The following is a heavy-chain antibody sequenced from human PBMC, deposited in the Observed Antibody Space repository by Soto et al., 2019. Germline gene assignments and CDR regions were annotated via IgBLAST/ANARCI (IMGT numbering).Heavy chain of an antibody. J-gene: IGHJ4*02. CDR2: ITSSGTTV. CDR3: ARGSSNWAYYFDF. V-gene: IGHV3-48*02. Sequence: ESGGGLVQPGGSLRLSCAASGFTFSSYSLNWVRQAPGKGLEWVSHITSSGTTVYYADSVRGRFTISRDNAKNSLYLQMNSLRDDDTAVYYCARGSSNWAYYFDFWGQGTLVTVSS. CDR1: GFTFSSYS. D-gene: IGHD6-13*01.